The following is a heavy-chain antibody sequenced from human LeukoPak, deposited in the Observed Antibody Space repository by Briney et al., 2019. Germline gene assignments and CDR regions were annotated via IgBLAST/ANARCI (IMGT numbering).Heavy chain of an antibody. CDR1: GYTFSSYF. CDR2: INPRGGNT. J-gene: IGHJ4*02. D-gene: IGHD3-22*01. Sequence: ASVKVSCKASGYTFSSYFMYWVRQAPGQGLEWMGLINPRGGNTRYAQKFQGRVTMTRDTSTSTVYMELSSMRSEDTAMYYCARDRTHYYESSGYYSRWEYWGQGTLVTVSS. V-gene: IGHV1-46*01. CDR3: ARDRTHYYESSGYYSRWEY.